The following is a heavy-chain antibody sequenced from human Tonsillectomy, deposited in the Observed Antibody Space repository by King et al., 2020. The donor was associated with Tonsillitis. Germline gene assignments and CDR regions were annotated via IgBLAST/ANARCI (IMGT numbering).Heavy chain of an antibody. D-gene: IGHD3-10*01. CDR3: EREESLCFGDLNHYFGMDI. V-gene: IGHV3-21*01. J-gene: IGHJ6*01. Sequence: VQLVESGGGLVKPGGSLRLSCAASGFTFSNYSMNWVRQAPGKGLEWVSSITSNSTHLYYADSVKGRFILSRDDAKNSVYLQMNSLRAEDTAVYYCEREESLCFGDLNHYFGMDIWGQGTTVSVFS. CDR2: ITSNSTHL. CDR1: GFTFSNYS.